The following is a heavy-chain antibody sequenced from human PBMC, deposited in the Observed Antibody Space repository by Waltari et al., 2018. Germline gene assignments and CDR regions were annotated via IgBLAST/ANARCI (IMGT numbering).Heavy chain of an antibody. V-gene: IGHV4-4*02. D-gene: IGHD2-15*01. CDR1: GDSMSDTYW. CDR2: VYRTGKT. CDR3: ARDRGRGLYLDS. Sequence: QLQLQESGPGLVKPSGTLSLTCHVSGDSMSDTYWWNWVRQSPGKGLEWIGQVYRTGKTNYNPSFAIRVTVSLDTSTNQFSLKLSSATAADTAVYFCARDRGRGLYLDSWGQGTLVTVSP. J-gene: IGHJ4*02.